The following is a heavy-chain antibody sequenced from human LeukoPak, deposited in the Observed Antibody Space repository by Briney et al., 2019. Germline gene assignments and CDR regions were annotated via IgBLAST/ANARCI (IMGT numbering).Heavy chain of an antibody. CDR2: IYTNGIT. CDR1: GGSMNSGSFY. J-gene: IGHJ4*02. Sequence: PSETLSLTCTVSGGSMNSGSFYWSWIRQPAGKGLGWLGRIYTNGITNYDPSLRGRVTMSVDTSKNQFSLKLSSVTAADTAVYYCARVRDHGYLFDYWGQGTLVTVSS. CDR3: ARVRDHGYLFDY. V-gene: IGHV4-61*02. D-gene: IGHD4-17*01.